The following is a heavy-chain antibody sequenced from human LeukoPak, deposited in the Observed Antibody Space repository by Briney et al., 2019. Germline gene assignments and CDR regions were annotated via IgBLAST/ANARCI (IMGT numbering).Heavy chain of an antibody. CDR2: INSDGSST. Sequence: GGSLRLSCAASGFTFRSTWMHWVRQAPGKGLVWVSHINSDGSSTNYADSVKGRFTISRDNAKNTLYLQMNGLRAEDTAVYYCARVLTGEPPYFDSWGQGTLVTVSS. CDR3: ARVLTGEPPYFDS. J-gene: IGHJ4*02. V-gene: IGHV3-74*01. CDR1: GFTFRSTW. D-gene: IGHD7-27*01.